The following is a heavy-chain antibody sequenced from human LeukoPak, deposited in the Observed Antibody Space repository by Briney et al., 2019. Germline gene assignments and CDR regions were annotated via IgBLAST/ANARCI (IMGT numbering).Heavy chain of an antibody. CDR3: ARYGLQLNWFDP. CDR1: GGSISSSSYY. Sequence: SETLSLTCTVSGGSISSSSYYWGWIRQPPGKGLEWIGSIYYSGSTYYNPSLKSRVTISVDMSKNQFSLKLSSVTAADTAVYYCARYGLQLNWFDPWGQGTLVTVSP. CDR2: IYYSGST. V-gene: IGHV4-39*07. D-gene: IGHD1-1*01. J-gene: IGHJ5*02.